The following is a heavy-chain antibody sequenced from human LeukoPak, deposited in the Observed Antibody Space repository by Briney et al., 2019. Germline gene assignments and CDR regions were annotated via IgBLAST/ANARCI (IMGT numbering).Heavy chain of an antibody. J-gene: IGHJ6*03. CDR1: GFTFDDYA. Sequence: PGGSLRLSCAASGFTFDDYAMHWVRQAPGQGLEWVSGISWNSGRIVYADSVKGRFTISRDNAKNSLYLQMNSLRAEDMALYYCAKDQQTKGYYYYYMDVWGKGTTVTVSS. CDR2: ISWNSGRI. V-gene: IGHV3-9*03. CDR3: AKDQQTKGYYYYYMDV. D-gene: IGHD1-7*01.